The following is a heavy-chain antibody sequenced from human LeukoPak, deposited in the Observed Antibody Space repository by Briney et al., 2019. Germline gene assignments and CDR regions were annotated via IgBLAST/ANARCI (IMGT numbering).Heavy chain of an antibody. CDR1: GGSISNGGYY. J-gene: IGHJ6*04. Sequence: SETLSLTCTVSGGSISNGGYYWSWIRQHPGKGLEWIGYIYYSGSTYYNPSLKSRVTISVDTSKNQFSLKLSSVTAADTAVYYCARALGYCSGGSCYKGGYYYYGMDVWGKGTTVTVSS. D-gene: IGHD2-15*01. V-gene: IGHV4-31*03. CDR2: IYYSGST. CDR3: ARALGYCSGGSCYKGGYYYYGMDV.